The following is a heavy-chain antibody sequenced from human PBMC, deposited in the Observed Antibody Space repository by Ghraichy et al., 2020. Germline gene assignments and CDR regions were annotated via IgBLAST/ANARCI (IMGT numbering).Heavy chain of an antibody. CDR2: IYYSGST. CDR1: GGSISSSSYY. CDR3: ARRPCSSTSCYPGWGVRAAFAI. J-gene: IGHJ3*02. D-gene: IGHD2-2*01. Sequence: SETLSLTCTVSGGSISSSSYYWDWIRQPPGKGLEWIGSIYYSGSTYYNPSLKSRVTISVDTSKNQFSLKLSSVTAADTAVYYCARRPCSSTSCYPGWGVRAAFAIWGQGAMVTVS. V-gene: IGHV4-39*01.